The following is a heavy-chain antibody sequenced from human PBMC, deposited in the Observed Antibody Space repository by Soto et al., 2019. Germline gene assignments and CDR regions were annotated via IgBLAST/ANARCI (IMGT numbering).Heavy chain of an antibody. J-gene: IGHJ6*02. CDR1: CGSISSYY. CDR2: IYYSGST. V-gene: IGHV4-59*01. CDR3: ARDLTAAAV. Sequence: SETLSLTCTVSCGSISSYYWSWIRQPPGKGLEWIGYIYYSGSTNYNPSLKSRVTISVDTSKNQFSLKLSSVTAADTAVYYCARDLTAAAVWGQGTTVTGSS. D-gene: IGHD6-13*01.